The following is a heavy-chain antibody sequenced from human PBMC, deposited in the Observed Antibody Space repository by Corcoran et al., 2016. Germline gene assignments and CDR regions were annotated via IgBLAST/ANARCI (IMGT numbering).Heavy chain of an antibody. J-gene: IGHJ6*02. CDR2: ISYDGSNK. CDR1: EFTFSSYG. CDR3: AKGKIFGVVPPPALGGMDV. V-gene: IGHV3-30*18. Sequence: QVQLVESGGGVVQPGRSLRLSCAASEFTFSSYGMHWVRQAPGKGLEWVAIISYDGSNKYYADSVKGRFTISRDNSKNTLYLQMNSLRVEETAVYYCAKGKIFGVVPPPALGGMDVWGQGTTVTVSS. D-gene: IGHD3-3*01.